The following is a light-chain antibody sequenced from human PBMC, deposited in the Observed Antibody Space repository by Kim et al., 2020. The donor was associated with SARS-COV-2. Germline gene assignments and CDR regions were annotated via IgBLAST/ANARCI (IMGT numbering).Light chain of an antibody. CDR2: DAS. J-gene: IGKJ4*01. V-gene: IGKV3-11*01. CDR1: QNISNY. Sequence: LSPGERATLSCPASQNISNYLAWYQQRPGQAPRLLMYDASIRATGIPARFSGSGAGTDFSLTISSLEHEDFAVYYCQQRGSWPLTFGGGTKVDIK. CDR3: QQRGSWPLT.